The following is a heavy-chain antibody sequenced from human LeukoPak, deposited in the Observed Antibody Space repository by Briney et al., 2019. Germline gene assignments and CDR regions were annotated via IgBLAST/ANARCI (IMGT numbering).Heavy chain of an antibody. J-gene: IGHJ6*02. V-gene: IGHV7-4-1*02. CDR3: ARERDVVPAAIPYYYYYYGMDV. CDR1: GYTFTSYD. Sequence: ASVKVSCKASGYTFTSYDINWVRQAPGQGLEWMGWINTNTGNPTYAQGFTGRFVFSLDTSVSTAYLQISSLKAEDTAVYYCARERDVVPAAIPYYYYYYGMDVWGQGTTVTVSS. CDR2: INTNTGNP. D-gene: IGHD2-2*01.